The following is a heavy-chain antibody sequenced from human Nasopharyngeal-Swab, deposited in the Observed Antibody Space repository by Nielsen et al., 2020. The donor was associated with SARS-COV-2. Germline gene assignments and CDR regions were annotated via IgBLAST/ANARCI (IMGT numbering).Heavy chain of an antibody. CDR3: ASLPTVTTKGYGMDV. V-gene: IGHV3-30*04. J-gene: IGHJ6*02. D-gene: IGHD4-17*01. CDR2: ISYDGSNK. Sequence: WIRQPPGKGLEWVAVISYDGSNKYYADSVKGRFTISRDNPKNTLYLQMNSPRAEDTAVYYCASLPTVTTKGYGMDVWGQGTTVTVSS.